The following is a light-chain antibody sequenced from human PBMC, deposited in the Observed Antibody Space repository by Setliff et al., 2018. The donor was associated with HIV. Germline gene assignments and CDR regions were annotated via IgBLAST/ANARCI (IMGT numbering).Light chain of an antibody. J-gene: IGLJ1*01. CDR2: EVN. CDR3: TSYTGSNSFALYV. V-gene: IGLV2-11*01. CDR1: STDVGGYDY. Sequence: QSALAQPRSVSGSPGQSVTISCTGSSTDVGGYDYVSWYQQHPAKAPKPMIYEVNKRPSGVPDRFSGSKSGNMASLTVSGLQAEDEADYYCTSYTGSNSFALYVFGSGTKVTVL.